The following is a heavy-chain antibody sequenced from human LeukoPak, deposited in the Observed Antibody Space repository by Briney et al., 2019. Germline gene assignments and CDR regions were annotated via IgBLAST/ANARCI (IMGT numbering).Heavy chain of an antibody. CDR1: GGSISNYY. CDR2: IYYSGSI. Sequence: SETLSLTCTVSGGSISNYYWSWIRQPPGKGLEWIGYIYYSGSINYNPSLKSRVTISVDTSRNQFSLKLSSVTAADTAVYYCARAPNPDFFDDWGQGTLVTVSS. V-gene: IGHV4-59*01. J-gene: IGHJ4*02. D-gene: IGHD2-8*01. CDR3: ARAPNPDFFDD.